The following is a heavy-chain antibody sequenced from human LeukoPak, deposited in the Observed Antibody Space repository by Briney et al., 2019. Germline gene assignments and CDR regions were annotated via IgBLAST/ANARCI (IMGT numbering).Heavy chain of an antibody. V-gene: IGHV3-11*05. CDR2: ISSTGSYT. Sequence: GGSLRLSCAASGFTFSDFYMSWIRQAPGKGLEWVSYISSTGSYTDYADSVKGRFTISRDNAKNLLYLQMNSLRAEDTAVYYCARDRLQYSYGYDYWGQGTLVTVSS. J-gene: IGHJ4*02. D-gene: IGHD5-18*01. CDR1: GFTFSDFY. CDR3: ARDRLQYSYGYDY.